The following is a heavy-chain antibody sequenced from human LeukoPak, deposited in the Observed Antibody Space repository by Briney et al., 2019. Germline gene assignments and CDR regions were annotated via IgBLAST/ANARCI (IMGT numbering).Heavy chain of an antibody. CDR3: ARVGPPRQQEYYYGMDV. CDR1: GFTFSSYG. J-gene: IGHJ6*02. Sequence: GRSLRLSCAASGFTFSSYGMHWVRQAPGKGLEWVAVIWYDGSNKYYADSVKGRFTISRDNSKNTLYLQMNSLRAEDTAAYYCARVGPPRQQEYYYGMDVWGQGTTVTVSS. V-gene: IGHV3-33*01. CDR2: IWYDGSNK. D-gene: IGHD6-6*01.